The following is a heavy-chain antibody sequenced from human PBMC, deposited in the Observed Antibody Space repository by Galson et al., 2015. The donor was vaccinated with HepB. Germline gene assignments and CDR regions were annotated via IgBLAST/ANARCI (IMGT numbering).Heavy chain of an antibody. D-gene: IGHD4-17*01. V-gene: IGHV3-30-3*01. J-gene: IGHJ4*02. CDR3: ARDGVYGDYEGASSGDY. CDR2: ISYDGSNK. CDR1: GFTFSSYV. Sequence: SLRLSCAASGFTFSSYVMHWARQAPGKGLEWVAVISYDGSNKYYADSVKGRFTISRDNSKNTLYLQMNSLRAEDTAVYYCARDGVYGDYEGASSGDYWGQGTLVTVSS.